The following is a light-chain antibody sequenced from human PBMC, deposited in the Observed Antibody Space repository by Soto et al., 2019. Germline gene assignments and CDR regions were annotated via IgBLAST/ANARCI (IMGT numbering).Light chain of an antibody. V-gene: IGKV3-15*01. J-gene: IGKJ1*01. CDR2: GAS. CDR1: QSVSGN. Sequence: EIVMAQSPATLSVSPGERATLSCRASQSVSGNLAWYQQKPGQAPRLLIYGASTRATGIPARFSGSGSGTDFTLTISSLQSEDSAVYYCQQYNNWPPAFGQGTKVEIK. CDR3: QQYNNWPPA.